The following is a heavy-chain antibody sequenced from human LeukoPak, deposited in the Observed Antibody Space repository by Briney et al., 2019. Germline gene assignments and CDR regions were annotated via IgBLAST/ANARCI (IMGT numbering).Heavy chain of an antibody. J-gene: IGHJ4*02. D-gene: IGHD3-10*01. CDR2: INHSGST. Sequence: SETLSLTCAVYGGSFSGYYWSWIRQPPGKGLEWIGEINHSGSTNYNPSLKSRVTISVDTSKNQFSLKLSSVTAADTAVYYCARGAMVRRHPLGYWGQGTLVTVSS. V-gene: IGHV4-34*01. CDR3: ARGAMVRRHPLGY. CDR1: GGSFSGYY.